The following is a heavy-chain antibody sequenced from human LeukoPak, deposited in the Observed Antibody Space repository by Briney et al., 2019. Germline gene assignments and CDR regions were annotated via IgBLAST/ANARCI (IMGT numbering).Heavy chain of an antibody. CDR1: GYTFTAYG. D-gene: IGHD6-13*01. Sequence: ASVKVSCKASGYTFTAYGISWVRQAPGQGLEWMGWISAYNGNTMYAQKLQGRVTMTTDTSTSTAYMELRSLRSDDTAVYYCARVYGSSWYGVYYYYYMDVWGKGTTVTISS. CDR3: ARVYGSSWYGVYYYYYMDV. V-gene: IGHV1-18*01. J-gene: IGHJ6*03. CDR2: ISAYNGNT.